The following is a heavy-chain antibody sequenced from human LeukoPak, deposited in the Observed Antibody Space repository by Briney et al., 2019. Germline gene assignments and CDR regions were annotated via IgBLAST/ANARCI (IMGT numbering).Heavy chain of an antibody. Sequence: GGSLKISCKGSGYSFTSYWIGWAGQMPGKGLEGMGIIYPGDSGTRYRPSWQGQVTISADQSISTAYLQWSSLKASDTAMYYCARPRAYYYDSSLGFDYWGPGTLVTVSS. J-gene: IGHJ4*02. V-gene: IGHV5-51*01. D-gene: IGHD3-22*01. CDR3: ARPRAYYYDSSLGFDY. CDR1: GYSFTSYW. CDR2: IYPGDSGT.